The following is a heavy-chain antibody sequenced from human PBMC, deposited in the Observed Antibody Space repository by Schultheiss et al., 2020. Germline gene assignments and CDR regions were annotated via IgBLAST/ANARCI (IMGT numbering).Heavy chain of an antibody. CDR1: GFSFSIYW. V-gene: IGHV3-49*04. CDR3: TRGGGGYDSFDY. Sequence: GGSLRLSCAASGFSFSIYWMNWVRQAPGKGLEWVGFIRSKAYGGTTEYAASVKGRFTISRDDSKSIAYLQMNSLKTEDTAVYYCTRGGGGYDSFDYWGQGTLVTVSS. D-gene: IGHD5-12*01. J-gene: IGHJ4*02. CDR2: IRSKAYGGTT.